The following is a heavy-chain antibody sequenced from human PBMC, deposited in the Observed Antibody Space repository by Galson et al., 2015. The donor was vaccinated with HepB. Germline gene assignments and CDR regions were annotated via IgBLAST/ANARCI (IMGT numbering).Heavy chain of an antibody. CDR2: ISSSSSYI. Sequence: SLRLSCAASGFTFSSYSMNWVRQAPGKGLEWVSSISSSSSYIYYADSVKGRFTISRDNAKNSLYLQMNSLRAEDTAVYYCARDPRLYRYFDLWGRGTLVTVSS. J-gene: IGHJ2*01. CDR3: ARDPRLYRYFDL. CDR1: GFTFSSYS. V-gene: IGHV3-21*01.